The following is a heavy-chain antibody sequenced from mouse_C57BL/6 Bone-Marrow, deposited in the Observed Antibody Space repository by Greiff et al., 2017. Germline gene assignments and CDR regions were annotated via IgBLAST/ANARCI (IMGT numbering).Heavy chain of an antibody. CDR3: ARTDYGRAWFAY. J-gene: IGHJ3*01. D-gene: IGHD1-1*01. V-gene: IGHV1-81*01. Sequence: QVHVKQSGAELARPGASVKLSCKASGYTFTSYGISWVKQRTGQGLEWIGEIYPRSGNTYYNEKFKGKATLTADKSSSTAYMELRSLTSEDSAVYFCARTDYGRAWFAYWGQGTLVTVSA. CDR1: GYTFTSYG. CDR2: IYPRSGNT.